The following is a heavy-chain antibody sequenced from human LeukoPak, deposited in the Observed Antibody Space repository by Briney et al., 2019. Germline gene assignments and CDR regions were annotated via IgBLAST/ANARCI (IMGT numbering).Heavy chain of an antibody. CDR2: NYSDGRT. J-gene: IGHJ4*02. CDR3: ARDPAGLWGLWSYFDS. CDR1: GFTVSSYY. D-gene: IGHD2-21*01. V-gene: IGHV3-66*01. Sequence: PGGCLRLSCAASGFTVSSYYMSWVRQDPRKGLVCVSDNYSDGRTYYAASVQGRFNISRDNSKNTLYLKLNSLRAEDTAVYYCARDPAGLWGLWSYFDSWGQGTLVTVS.